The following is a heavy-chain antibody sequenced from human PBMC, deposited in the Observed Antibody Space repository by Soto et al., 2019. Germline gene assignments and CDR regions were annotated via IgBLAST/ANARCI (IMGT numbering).Heavy chain of an antibody. CDR2: INAGNGNT. V-gene: IGHV1-3*01. D-gene: IGHD3-3*01. J-gene: IGHJ4*02. CDR1: GYTFTSYA. CDR3: ARDWSGSSTTPTFDY. Sequence: QVQLVQSGAEVKKPGASVKVSCKASGYTFTSYAMHWVRQAPGQRLEWMGWINAGNGNTKYSQKFQGRVTITRDTSASTAYMELSSLRSEDTAVYYCARDWSGSSTTPTFDYWGQGTLVTVSS.